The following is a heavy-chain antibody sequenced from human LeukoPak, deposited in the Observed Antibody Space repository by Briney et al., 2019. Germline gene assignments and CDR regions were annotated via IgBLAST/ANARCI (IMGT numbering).Heavy chain of an antibody. CDR2: IYYSGST. D-gene: IGHD3-10*01. CDR1: GGSISSSSYY. Sequence: ASETLSLTCTVSGGSISSSSYYWGWIRQPPGKGLEWIGSIYYSGSTYYNPSLKRRVTISVDTSKNQFSLKLSSVTAADTAVYYCARAYGSAYYYYMDVWGKGTTVTISS. J-gene: IGHJ6*03. CDR3: ARAYGSAYYYYMDV. V-gene: IGHV4-39*01.